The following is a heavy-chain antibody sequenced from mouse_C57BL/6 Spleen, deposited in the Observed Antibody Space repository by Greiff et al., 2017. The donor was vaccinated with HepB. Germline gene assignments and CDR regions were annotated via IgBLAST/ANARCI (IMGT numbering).Heavy chain of an antibody. V-gene: IGHV5-6*01. CDR3: ARIPIYYGSSYYFDY. D-gene: IGHD1-1*01. CDR1: GFTFSSYG. Sequence: EVQRVESGGDLVKPGGSLKLSCAASGFTFSSYGMSWVRQTPDKRLEWVATISSGGSYTYYPDSVKGRFTISRDNAKNTLYLQMSSLKSEDTAMYYCARIPIYYGSSYYFDYWGQGTTLTVSS. J-gene: IGHJ2*01. CDR2: ISSGGSYT.